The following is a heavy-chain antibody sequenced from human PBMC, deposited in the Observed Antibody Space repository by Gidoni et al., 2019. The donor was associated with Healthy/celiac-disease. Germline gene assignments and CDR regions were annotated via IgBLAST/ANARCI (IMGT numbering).Heavy chain of an antibody. V-gene: IGHV3-30-3*01. Sequence: QVQLVESGGGVVQPGRSLRLSCAASGFPFSSYAMHWVRQAPGKGLEWVAVISYDGSNKYYADSVKGRFTISRDNSKNTLYLQMNSLRAEDTAVYYCAREGQQDMYHDAFDIWGQGTMVTVSS. D-gene: IGHD6-13*01. CDR3: AREGQQDMYHDAFDI. CDR2: ISYDGSNK. J-gene: IGHJ3*02. CDR1: GFPFSSYA.